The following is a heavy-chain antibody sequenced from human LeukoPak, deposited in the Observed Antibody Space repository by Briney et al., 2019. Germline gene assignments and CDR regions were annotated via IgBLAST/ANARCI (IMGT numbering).Heavy chain of an antibody. V-gene: IGHV3-33*01. Sequence: GGSLRLSCAASGFTFSNYGMHWVRQAPGKGLEWVALIWYDGSNKYYTDSVKGRLTISRDNSKDTLFLQVNSLRAEDTAVYYCAREGPRGNSQFDYWGQGTLVTVSS. J-gene: IGHJ4*02. D-gene: IGHD2/OR15-2a*01. CDR1: GFTFSNYG. CDR2: IWYDGSNK. CDR3: AREGPRGNSQFDY.